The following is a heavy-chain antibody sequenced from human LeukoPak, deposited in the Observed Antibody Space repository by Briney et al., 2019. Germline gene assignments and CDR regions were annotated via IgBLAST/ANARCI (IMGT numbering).Heavy chain of an antibody. V-gene: IGHV5-51*01. CDR1: EYSFTSYW. CDR3: ARHRGLYCSGGSCYPVSGMDV. CDR2: IYPGDSDP. D-gene: IGHD2-15*01. J-gene: IGHJ6*02. Sequence: GESLKISCKGSEYSFTSYWIGWVRQMPGKGLEWMGIIYPGDSDPRYSPSFQGQVTISADKSITTAYLSLKASDTAMYYCARHRGLYCSGGSCYPVSGMDVWGQGTTVTASS.